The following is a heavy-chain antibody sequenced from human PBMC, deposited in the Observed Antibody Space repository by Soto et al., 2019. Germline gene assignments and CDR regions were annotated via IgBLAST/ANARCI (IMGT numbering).Heavy chain of an antibody. J-gene: IGHJ4*02. V-gene: IGHV3-11*01. Sequence: GGSLRLSCAASGFTFSDYYMSWIRQAPGKGLEWVSYISSSGSTIYYADSVKGRFTISRDNAKNSLYLQMNSLRAEDTAVYYCAREAPYCSGGSCYRAHFDYWGQGTLVTVSS. CDR1: GFTFSDYY. D-gene: IGHD2-15*01. CDR2: ISSSGSTI. CDR3: AREAPYCSGGSCYRAHFDY.